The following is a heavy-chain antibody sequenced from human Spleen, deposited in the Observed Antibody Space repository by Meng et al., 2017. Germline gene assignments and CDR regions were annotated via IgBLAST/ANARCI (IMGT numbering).Heavy chain of an antibody. V-gene: IGHV5-51*01. CDR1: GYTFSNYW. Sequence: GESLKISCKGSGYTFSNYWIGWVRQMPGKGLEWMGMIHPRDSDTGYSPSFRGQVTISVDKSINTAYLQWRSLKASDTAMYYCARGYSYYDSSGYYHYFDYWGQGTLVTVSS. CDR3: ARGYSYYDSSGYYHYFDY. D-gene: IGHD3-22*01. J-gene: IGHJ4*02. CDR2: IHPRDSDT.